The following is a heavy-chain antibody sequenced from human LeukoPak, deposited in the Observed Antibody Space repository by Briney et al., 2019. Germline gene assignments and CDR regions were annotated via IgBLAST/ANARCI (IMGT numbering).Heavy chain of an antibody. CDR2: IIPIFGTA. CDR3: ASLRTPPAGVDYYYGMDV. J-gene: IGHJ6*02. CDR1: GGTFSSYA. D-gene: IGHD6-25*01. Sequence: SVKVSCKASGGTFSSYAISWVRQAPGQGLEWMGGIIPIFGTANYAQKFQGRVTITADESTSTAYMELSSLRPEDTAVYYCASLRTPPAGVDYYYGMDVWGQGTTVTVSS. V-gene: IGHV1-69*13.